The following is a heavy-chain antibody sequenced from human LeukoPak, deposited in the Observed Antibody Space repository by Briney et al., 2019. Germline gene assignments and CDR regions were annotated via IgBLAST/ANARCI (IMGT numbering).Heavy chain of an antibody. CDR2: INSDGSSL. CDR3: AKAARTTVTYSFDS. V-gene: IGHV3-74*03. J-gene: IGHJ4*02. Sequence: GGSLRLSCAASGFTLNTYWMNWVRQAPGKGLVWVSRINSDGSSLTYADSVKGRFTVSRDNAKNTLYLQMNSLRAEDTAVYYCAKAARTTVTYSFDSWGQGTLVTVSS. D-gene: IGHD4-17*01. CDR1: GFTLNTYW.